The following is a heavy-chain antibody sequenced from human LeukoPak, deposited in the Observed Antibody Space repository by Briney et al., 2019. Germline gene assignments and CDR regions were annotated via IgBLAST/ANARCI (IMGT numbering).Heavy chain of an antibody. V-gene: IGHV4-4*02. CDR1: GGSISSSNW. J-gene: IGHJ6*03. D-gene: IGHD5-18*01. CDR3: ARVRYSYGTDASYYYYYYMDV. Sequence: SETLSLTCAVSGGSISSSNWWSWVRPPPGKGLEWIGEIYHSGSTNYNPSLKSRVTISVDKSKNQFSLKLSSVTAADTAVYYCARVRYSYGTDASYYYYYYMDVWGKGTTVTISS. CDR2: IYHSGST.